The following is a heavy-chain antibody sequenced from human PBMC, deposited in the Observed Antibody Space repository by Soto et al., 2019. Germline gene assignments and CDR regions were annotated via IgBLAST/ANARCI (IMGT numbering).Heavy chain of an antibody. J-gene: IGHJ6*02. CDR3: ARDLRTRDYYYGMDV. D-gene: IGHD5-12*01. CDR1: GFTFSSYS. Sequence: EVQLVEAGGGLVKPGGSLRLSCAASGFTFSSYSMNWVRQAPGKGLEWVSSISSSSSYIYYADSVKGRFTISRDNAKNSLYLQLNSLRAEDTAVYYCARDLRTRDYYYGMDVWGPGTTVTVSS. V-gene: IGHV3-21*01. CDR2: ISSSSSYI.